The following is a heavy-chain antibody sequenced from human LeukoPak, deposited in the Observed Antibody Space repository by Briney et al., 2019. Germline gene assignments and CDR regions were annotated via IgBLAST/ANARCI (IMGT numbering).Heavy chain of an antibody. D-gene: IGHD3-16*02. J-gene: IGHJ4*02. CDR1: GFTFRSYG. V-gene: IGHV3-30*03. CDR3: ASDHGSYTYYFDY. CDR2: ISYDGRNK. Sequence: GGSLRLSCVATGFTFRSYGMHWVRQAPGKGMEWVALISYDGRNKYYADSVKGRFTISRDNSKNTLYLQMSSLRAEDTTVYYCASDHGSYTYYFDYWGQGTLVTVSS.